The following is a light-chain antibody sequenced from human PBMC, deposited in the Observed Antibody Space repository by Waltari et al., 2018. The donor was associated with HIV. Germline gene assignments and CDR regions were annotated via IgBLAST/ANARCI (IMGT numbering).Light chain of an antibody. CDR3: AAWDDSLSGPGV. J-gene: IGLJ3*02. Sequence: QSVLTQPPSASGTPGQRVTISCSGSSSNLGSNYVYWYQQLPGTAPKLLIYRKNQRPSGVPDRFSGSKSGTSASLAISGLRSEDEADYYCAAWDDSLSGPGVFGGGTKLTVL. CDR2: RKN. CDR1: SSNLGSNY. V-gene: IGLV1-47*01.